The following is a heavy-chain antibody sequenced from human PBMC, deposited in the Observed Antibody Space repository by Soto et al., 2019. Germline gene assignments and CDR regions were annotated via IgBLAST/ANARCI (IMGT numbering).Heavy chain of an antibody. V-gene: IGHV3-23*01. Sequence: EVQLLESGGGLVQPGGSLRLSCAASGFTFSSYAMSWVRQAPGKGLEWVSAISGSGGSTYYADSVKGRFTISRDNSKNTLYLQMNSLSAEDTAVYYCAKASGWFGEFDYWGQGTLVTVSS. CDR1: GFTFSSYA. CDR3: AKASGWFGEFDY. D-gene: IGHD3-10*01. CDR2: ISGSGGST. J-gene: IGHJ4*02.